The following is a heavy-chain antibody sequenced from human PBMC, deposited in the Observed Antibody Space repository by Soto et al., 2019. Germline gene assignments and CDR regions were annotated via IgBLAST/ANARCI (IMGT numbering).Heavy chain of an antibody. CDR3: ASDDEYSGNGMDV. CDR2: ILNDGSNR. J-gene: IGHJ6*02. D-gene: IGHD3-10*01. CDR1: GFTFSHNG. Sequence: QVQLVESGGRVVQPRRSLTLSCAASGFTFSHNGMHWVRQAPGKGMEWVAVILNDGSNRYHADSVKDRFTISRDNSKITLSLQMNSLRAVDTAMYYCASDDEYSGNGMDVWGQGTTVTVS. V-gene: IGHV3-33*01.